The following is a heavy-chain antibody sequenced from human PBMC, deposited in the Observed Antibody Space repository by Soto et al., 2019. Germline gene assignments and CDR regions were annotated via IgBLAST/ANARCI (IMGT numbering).Heavy chain of an antibody. V-gene: IGHV3-30*18. Sequence: QVQLVESGGGVVQPGRSLRLSCAASGFTFSSYGMHWVRQAPGKGLEWVAVISYDGSNKYYADSVKGRFTISRDNSKNTLYLQMNSLRAEDTAVYYCAKDRYRIQLWLGGGYYYYGMDVWGQGTTVTVSS. J-gene: IGHJ6*02. CDR2: ISYDGSNK. CDR1: GFTFSSYG. CDR3: AKDRYRIQLWLGGGYYYYGMDV. D-gene: IGHD5-18*01.